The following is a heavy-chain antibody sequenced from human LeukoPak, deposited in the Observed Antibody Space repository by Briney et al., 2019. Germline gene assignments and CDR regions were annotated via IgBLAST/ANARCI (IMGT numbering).Heavy chain of an antibody. Sequence: GGSLGLSCVASGFTFSSYAMSWVRQAPGKGLEWVSVISGSGGSTYNADSVKGRFTISRDNSKNTLYLQMNSLRAEDTAVYYCAKDYYDRTLDAFDIWGQGTMVTVSS. D-gene: IGHD3-22*01. J-gene: IGHJ3*02. CDR1: GFTFSSYA. CDR2: ISGSGGST. CDR3: AKDYYDRTLDAFDI. V-gene: IGHV3-23*01.